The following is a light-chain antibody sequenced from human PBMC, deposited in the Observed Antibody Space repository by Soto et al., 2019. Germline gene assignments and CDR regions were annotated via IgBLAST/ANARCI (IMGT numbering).Light chain of an antibody. CDR1: QGISSY. CDR3: QQLNSYPLT. CDR2: AAS. J-gene: IGKJ4*02. V-gene: IGKV1-9*01. Sequence: IQLTQSPSSLSASVGDRVTITCRASQGISSYLAWYQQKPGKAPQLLIYAASTLQSGVPSRFSGSGSGTDFTLTISSLQPEEFATYYGQQLNSYPLTFGGGTKVEIK.